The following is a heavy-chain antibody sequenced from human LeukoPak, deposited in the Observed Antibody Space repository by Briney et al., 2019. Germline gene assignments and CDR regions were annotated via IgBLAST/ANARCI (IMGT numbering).Heavy chain of an antibody. V-gene: IGHV4-31*03. CDR1: GGSISSGGYY. Sequence: SQTLSLTCTVSGGSISSGGYYWSWIRQHPGKGLEWIGYIYYSGSTNYNPSLKSRVTISVDTSKNQFSLKLSSVTAADTAVYYCAREGYSYDLRWFDPWGQGTLVTVSS. CDR2: IYYSGST. J-gene: IGHJ5*02. D-gene: IGHD5-18*01. CDR3: AREGYSYDLRWFDP.